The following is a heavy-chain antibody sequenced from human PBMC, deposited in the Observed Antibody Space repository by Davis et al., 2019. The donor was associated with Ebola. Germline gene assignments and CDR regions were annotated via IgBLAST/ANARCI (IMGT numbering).Heavy chain of an antibody. J-gene: IGHJ2*01. CDR2: IHHSGST. CDR1: GGSFSGYY. D-gene: IGHD3-3*01. V-gene: IGHV4-34*01. CDR3: ARGVDFWRGRSWYFDL. Sequence: MPSETLSLTCAVYGGSFSGYYWSWIRQPPGKGLEWIGEIHHSGSTNYNPSLKSRVTISVDTSKNQFSLKLSSVTAADTAVYYCARGVDFWRGRSWYFDLWGRGTLVTVSS.